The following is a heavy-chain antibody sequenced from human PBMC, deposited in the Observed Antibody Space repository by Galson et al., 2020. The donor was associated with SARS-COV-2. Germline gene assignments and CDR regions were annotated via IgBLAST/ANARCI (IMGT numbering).Heavy chain of an antibody. D-gene: IGHD5-18*01. V-gene: IGHV4-39*07. CDR1: GGSISSSRDY. CDR3: ARDRIQLWSVIDY. J-gene: IGHJ4*02. Sequence: GSLRLSCTVSGGSISSSRDYWGWIRQPPGKGLEWIASITYSGTTYYNMSLKSRVTISVDTSKNQFSLKLSSVTAADTAVYYCARDRIQLWSVIDYWGQGTLVTVSS. CDR2: ITYSGTT.